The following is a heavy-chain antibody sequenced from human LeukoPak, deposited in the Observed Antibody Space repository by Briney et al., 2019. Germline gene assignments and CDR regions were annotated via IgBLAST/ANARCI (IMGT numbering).Heavy chain of an antibody. D-gene: IGHD3-22*01. CDR3: ARGVGYYDSSGTIDY. V-gene: IGHV3-33*08. CDR2: VWYDGSKK. Sequence: PGGSLRLSCAASGFTFSSYGMHWVRQAPGKGLEWVAVVWYDGSKKYSADSVKGRTTISRDDSKNTLYLQMNSLRAEDTAVYYCARGVGYYDSSGTIDYWGQGTLVTVSS. J-gene: IGHJ4*02. CDR1: GFTFSSYG.